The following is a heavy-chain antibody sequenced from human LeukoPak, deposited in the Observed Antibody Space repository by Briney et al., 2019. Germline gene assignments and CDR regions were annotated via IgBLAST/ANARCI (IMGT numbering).Heavy chain of an antibody. J-gene: IGHJ5*02. D-gene: IGHD2-2*01. CDR3: ARSIGYCSSTSCPNWFDP. CDR2: IDPSDSYT. V-gene: IGHV5-10-1*01. CDR1: GYSFTSYW. Sequence: GESLRISCKGSGYSFTSYWISWVRQMPGKGLEWMGRIDPSDSYTNYCPSFQGHVTISADKSISTAYLQWSSLKASDTAMYYCARSIGYCSSTSCPNWFDPWGQGTLVTVSS.